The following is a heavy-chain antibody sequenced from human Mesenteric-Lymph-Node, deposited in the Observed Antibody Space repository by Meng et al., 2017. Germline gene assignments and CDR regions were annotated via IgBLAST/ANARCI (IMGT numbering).Heavy chain of an antibody. CDR3: ARSALSSSWYEGNWFDP. D-gene: IGHD6-13*01. CDR1: GFTFSDYA. J-gene: IGHJ5*02. Sequence: GGSLRLSCAASGFTFSDYAMHWVRQAPGKGLEWVAIISYDGINKFYADSVRGRFTISRDNAKNTLYLQMNSLRAEDTAVYYCARSALSSSWYEGNWFDPWGQGTLVTVSS. CDR2: ISYDGINK. V-gene: IGHV3-30*07.